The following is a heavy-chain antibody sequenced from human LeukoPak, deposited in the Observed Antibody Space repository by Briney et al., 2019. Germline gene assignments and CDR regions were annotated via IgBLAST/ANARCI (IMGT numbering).Heavy chain of an antibody. CDR3: AREARGYRSSWFRRHYFDS. J-gene: IGHJ4*02. CDR1: GGSISDSTYY. V-gene: IGHV4-39*02. D-gene: IGHD6-13*01. CDR2: IYYSGDT. Sequence: PSETLSLTCTVSGGSISDSTYYWAWIRQPPGKGLEWVGSIYYSGDTYYNPSLKSRVTISVDRSKNQFSLRLTSVTAADTAVYYCAREARGYRSSWFRRHYFDSWGQGNLVTVSS.